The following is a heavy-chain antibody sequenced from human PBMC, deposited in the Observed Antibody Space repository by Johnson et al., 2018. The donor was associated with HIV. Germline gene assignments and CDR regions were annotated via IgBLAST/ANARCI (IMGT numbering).Heavy chain of an antibody. CDR1: GFTFSSYG. CDR2: IRYDGSNK. D-gene: IGHD6-13*01. J-gene: IGHJ3*02. V-gene: IGHV3-30*02. Sequence: QVPLVESGGGVVQPGGSLRLSCAASGFTFSSYGMHWVRQAPGKGLEWVAFIRYDGSNKYYADSVKGRFTISRDSAKNSLYLQMNSLRAEDTAVYYCARHWAAAGRDAFDIWGQGTMVSVSS. CDR3: ARHWAAAGRDAFDI.